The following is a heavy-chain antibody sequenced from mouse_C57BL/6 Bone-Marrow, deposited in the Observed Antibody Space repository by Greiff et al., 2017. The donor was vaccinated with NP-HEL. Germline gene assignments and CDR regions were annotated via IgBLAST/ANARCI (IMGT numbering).Heavy chain of an antibody. D-gene: IGHD2-4*01. J-gene: IGHJ3*01. V-gene: IGHV1-64*01. CDR3: AREGYYDYDFAWFAY. Sequence: QVQLQQPGAELVKPGASVKLSCKASGYTFTSYWMHWVKQRPGQGLEWIGMIHPNSGSTNYNEKFKSKATLTVDKSSSTAYIQLSSLTSEDSAVYYCAREGYYDYDFAWFAYWGQGTLVTVSA. CDR1: GYTFTSYW. CDR2: IHPNSGST.